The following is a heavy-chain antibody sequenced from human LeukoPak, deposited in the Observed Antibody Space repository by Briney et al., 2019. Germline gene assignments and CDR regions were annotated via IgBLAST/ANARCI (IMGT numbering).Heavy chain of an antibody. J-gene: IGHJ4*02. CDR1: GGTFSSYA. Sequence: VASVKVSCKASGGTFSSYAISWVRQAPGQGLEWMGGIIPIFGTANYAQKFQGRVTTTADESTSTAYMELSSLRSEDTAVYYCARGQRHYYDSSGYRGFDYWGQGTLVTVSS. CDR3: ARGQRHYYDSSGYRGFDY. CDR2: IIPIFGTA. D-gene: IGHD3-22*01. V-gene: IGHV1-69*01.